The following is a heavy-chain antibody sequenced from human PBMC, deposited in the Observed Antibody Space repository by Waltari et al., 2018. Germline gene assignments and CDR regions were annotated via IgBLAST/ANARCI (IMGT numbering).Heavy chain of an antibody. Sequence: QVTLKESGPVLVKPTETLTLTCTVSGFSLSNARIGVSWIRQPPGKALEWLAHIFSNDEKSYSTSLKSRLTISKYTSKSQVVLTMTNMDPVDTATYYCARIMSLRYFDWLPYYYGMDVWGQGTTVTVSS. CDR3: ARIMSLRYFDWLPYYYGMDV. CDR1: GFSLSNARIG. V-gene: IGHV2-26*01. CDR2: IFSNDEK. J-gene: IGHJ6*02. D-gene: IGHD3-9*01.